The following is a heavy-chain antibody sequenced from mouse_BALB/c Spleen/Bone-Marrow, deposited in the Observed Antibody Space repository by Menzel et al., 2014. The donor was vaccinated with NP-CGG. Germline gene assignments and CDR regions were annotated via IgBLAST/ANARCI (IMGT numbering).Heavy chain of an antibody. Sequence: VHVKQSGAELVKPGASVKLSCTASGFNIKDTYMHWVKQRPEQGLEWIGRIDPANGNTKYDPKFQGKATITADTSSNTAYLQLSSLTSEDTAVYYCASYYYGSYVFAYWGQGTLVTVSA. V-gene: IGHV14-3*02. D-gene: IGHD1-1*01. CDR3: ASYYYGSYVFAY. J-gene: IGHJ3*01. CDR1: GFNIKDTY. CDR2: IDPANGNT.